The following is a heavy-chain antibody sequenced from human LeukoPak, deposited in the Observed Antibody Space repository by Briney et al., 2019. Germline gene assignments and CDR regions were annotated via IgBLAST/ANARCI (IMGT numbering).Heavy chain of an antibody. CDR1: GFTFSSYA. J-gene: IGHJ1*01. Sequence: GGSLRLSCAASGFTFSSYAMSWVRQAPGKGLEWVSAISGSGGSTYYADSVKGRFTISRDNSKNTLYLQMNSLRAEDTAVYYCAKGPMVRGVAEYFQHWGQGTLVTVSS. D-gene: IGHD3-10*01. CDR3: AKGPMVRGVAEYFQH. CDR2: ISGSGGST. V-gene: IGHV3-23*01.